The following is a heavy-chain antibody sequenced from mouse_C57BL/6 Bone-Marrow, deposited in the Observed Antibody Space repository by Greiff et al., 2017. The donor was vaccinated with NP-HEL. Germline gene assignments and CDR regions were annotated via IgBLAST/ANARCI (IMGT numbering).Heavy chain of an antibody. CDR3: ARAGGGAY. V-gene: IGHV1-19*01. Sequence: VQLKQSGPVLVKPGASVKMSCKASGYTFTDYYMNWVKQSHGKSLEWIGVIDPYNGGTSYNQKFKGKATLTVDKSSSTAYMELNSLTSEDSAVYYCARAGGGAYWGQGTLVTVSA. J-gene: IGHJ3*01. CDR1: GYTFTDYY. CDR2: IDPYNGGT.